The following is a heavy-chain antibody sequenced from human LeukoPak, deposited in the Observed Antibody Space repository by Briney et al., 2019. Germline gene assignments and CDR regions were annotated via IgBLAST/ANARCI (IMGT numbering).Heavy chain of an antibody. CDR3: AREVWSGYYYMDV. J-gene: IGHJ6*03. D-gene: IGHD2-8*02. V-gene: IGHV1-2*02. CDR2: INPNSGGT. Sequence: ASVTVSCTSSGYTFTGYYIQWVRQAPGQGLEWMGWINPNSGGTKYAQKFQGRVTMTRDTSINTAYMGVSRLTSDDTAVYYCAREVWSGYYYMDVWGKGTTVTVSS. CDR1: GYTFTGYY.